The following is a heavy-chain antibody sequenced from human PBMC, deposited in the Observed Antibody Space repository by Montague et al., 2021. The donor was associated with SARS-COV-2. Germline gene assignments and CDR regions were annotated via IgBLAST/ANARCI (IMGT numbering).Heavy chain of an antibody. CDR1: GGFISRSTSS. J-gene: IGHJ6*02. CDR2: ISYTGST. D-gene: IGHD6-13*01. CDR3: ARLPLVSSWSRAAGYYYYGMDV. Sequence: SETLSLTCTVSGGFISRSTSSWAWIRQPPGKGLEWIGSISYTGSTYYXXXLESRVTISVDTSRNQFSLRLSSVTAADTTAYYCARLPLVSSWSRAAGYYYYGMDVWGQGTTVTVSS. V-gene: IGHV4-39*01.